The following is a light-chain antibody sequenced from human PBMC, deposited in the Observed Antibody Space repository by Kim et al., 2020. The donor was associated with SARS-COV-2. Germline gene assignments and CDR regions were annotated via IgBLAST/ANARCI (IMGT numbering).Light chain of an antibody. J-gene: IGLJ3*02. CDR3: SAWDSSLSAWV. CDR2: RNN. Sequence: QAGLTQPPSVSKGLRQTATLTCTGNNNNVGNQGAAWLQQHQGHPPKLLSYRNNNRPSGISERLSASRSGNTASLTITGLRPEDEADYYCSAWDSSLSAWVFGGGTQLTVL. V-gene: IGLV10-54*01. CDR1: NNNVGNQG.